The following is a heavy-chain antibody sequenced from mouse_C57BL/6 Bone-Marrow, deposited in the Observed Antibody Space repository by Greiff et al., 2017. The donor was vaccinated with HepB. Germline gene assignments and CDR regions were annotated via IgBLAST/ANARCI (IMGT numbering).Heavy chain of an antibody. CDR2: IDPGDGDT. J-gene: IGHJ3*01. V-gene: IGHV1-82*01. CDR3: DRDDAVFAY. CDR1: GYSFSSSW. Sequence: VQLQQSGPELVKPGASVKISCKASGYSFSSSWMNWVKQRPGKGLEWIGRIDPGDGDTNYNGKFKGKATLTADKSSSTAYMQLSRLTSGDSGVYFCDRDDAVFAYWGQGTLVTVSA. D-gene: IGHD2-12*01.